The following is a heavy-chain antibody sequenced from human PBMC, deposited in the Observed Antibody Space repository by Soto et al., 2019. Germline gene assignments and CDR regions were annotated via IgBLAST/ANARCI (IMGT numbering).Heavy chain of an antibody. CDR1: GGTFSSYT. CDR3: ARAVAVAADFDY. V-gene: IGHV1-69*02. Sequence: GASVKVSCKASGGTFSSYTISWVRQAPGQGLEWTGRIIPILGIANYAQKFQGRVTITADKSTSTAYMELSSLRSEDTAVYYCARAVAVAADFDYWGQGTLVTVSS. J-gene: IGHJ4*02. CDR2: IIPILGIA. D-gene: IGHD2-15*01.